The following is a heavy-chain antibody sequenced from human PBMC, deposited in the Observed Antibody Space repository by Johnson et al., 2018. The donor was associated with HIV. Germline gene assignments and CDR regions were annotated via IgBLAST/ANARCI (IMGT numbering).Heavy chain of an antibody. V-gene: IGHV3-23*04. CDR2: ISVSGGST. CDR3: ARGVYSSSWSWDVAFDI. CDR1: GFTFSSYA. J-gene: IGHJ3*02. Sequence: VRLVESGGGLVQPGGSLRLSCAASGFTFSSYAMSWVRQAPGKGLEWVSAISVSGGSTYYADSVKGRFTISRDNSKNTLYLQMNSLRAEDTAVYYWARGVYSSSWSWDVAFDIWGQGTMVTVSS. D-gene: IGHD6-13*01.